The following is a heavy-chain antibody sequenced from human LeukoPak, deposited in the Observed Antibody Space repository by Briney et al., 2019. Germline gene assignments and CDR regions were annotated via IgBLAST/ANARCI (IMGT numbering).Heavy chain of an antibody. J-gene: IGHJ4*02. CDR2: INVGIYP. CDR3: TKDHLDWGSSFDS. CDR1: GFIFNDYT. D-gene: IGHD3-9*01. Sequence: GGSLRPSCAASGFIFNDYTMNWVRQAPGKGLEWVSAINVGIYPHYADSLKGRITISRDNSKNMVYLQIHSVRADDTAVYYCTKDHLDWGSSFDSWGQGTLVTVSS. V-gene: IGHV3-23*01.